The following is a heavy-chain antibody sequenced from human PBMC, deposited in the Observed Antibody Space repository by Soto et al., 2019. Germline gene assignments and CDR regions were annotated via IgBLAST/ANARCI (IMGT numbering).Heavy chain of an antibody. CDR3: AKDLSIAVASSR. Sequence: SETKSVTCTVSGGSISSSNLWSWVRQPPGKGLEWIGEIYHSGSTNYNPSLKSRVTISVDKSKNSLFLQMNSLRDEDTAVYYCAKDLSIAVASSRWGQGTLVTVSS. D-gene: IGHD6-19*01. V-gene: IGHV4-4*02. J-gene: IGHJ4*02. CDR2: IYHSGST. CDR1: GGSISSSNL.